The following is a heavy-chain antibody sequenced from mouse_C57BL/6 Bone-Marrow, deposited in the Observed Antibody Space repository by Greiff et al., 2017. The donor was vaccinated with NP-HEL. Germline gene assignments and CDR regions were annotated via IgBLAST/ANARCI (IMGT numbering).Heavy chain of an antibody. D-gene: IGHD2-1*01. J-gene: IGHJ4*01. CDR1: GFNIKDDY. Sequence: EVQLQQSGAELVRPGASVKLSCTASGFNIKDDYMHWVKQRPEQGLEWIGWIDPENGDTEYASKFQGKATLTADKSSNTAYLQLSSLTSEDTAVYYCTTCRVYYGNYYAMDYWGQGTSVTVSS. V-gene: IGHV14-4*01. CDR2: IDPENGDT. CDR3: TTCRVYYGNYYAMDY.